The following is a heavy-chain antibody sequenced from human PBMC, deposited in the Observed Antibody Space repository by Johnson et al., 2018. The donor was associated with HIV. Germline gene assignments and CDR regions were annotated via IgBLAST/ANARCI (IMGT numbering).Heavy chain of an antibody. CDR1: GFTFSDYW. Sequence: VQLVESGGGLVQPGGSLRLSCAASGFTFSDYWMNWVRQAPGKGLEWVASIKQDGSEKYYVDSVKGRFTISRDNAKNSLYLQMNSLRAEDTAVYYCARDGYEAGAFDIWCQGTMVTVSS. CDR3: ARDGYEAGAFDI. CDR2: IKQDGSEK. D-gene: IGHD5-12*01. V-gene: IGHV3-7*05. J-gene: IGHJ3*02.